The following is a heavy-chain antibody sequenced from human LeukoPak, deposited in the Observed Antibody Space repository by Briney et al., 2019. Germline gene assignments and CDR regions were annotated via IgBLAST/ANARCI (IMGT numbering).Heavy chain of an antibody. V-gene: IGHV4-34*01. D-gene: IGHD3-3*01. CDR1: GGSFSGYY. J-gene: IGHJ2*01. Sequence: SETLSLTCAVYGGSFSGYYWSWIRQPSGKGLEWIGEINHSGSTNYNPSLKSRVTISVDTSKNQFSLKLCSVTAADTDVYYCARAYYDFWKRYLDLWGRGTLVAVSS. CDR2: INHSGST. CDR3: ARAYYDFWKRYLDL.